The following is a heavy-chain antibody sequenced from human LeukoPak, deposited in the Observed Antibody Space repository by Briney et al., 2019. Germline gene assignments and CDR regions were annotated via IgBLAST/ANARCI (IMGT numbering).Heavy chain of an antibody. CDR2: MNPNSGNT. J-gene: IGHJ3*02. Sequence: ASVKVSCKASGSGFTGYDLNWVGRALEQGLEWLGWMNPNSGNTGYAQQFQGRVTITRDTSIRTAYMELTRLRSEDTAVYYCVFSSGWYLHDRAFDIWGQGTTVTVSS. CDR3: VFSSGWYLHDRAFDI. D-gene: IGHD6-19*01. CDR1: GSGFTGYD. V-gene: IGHV1-8*01.